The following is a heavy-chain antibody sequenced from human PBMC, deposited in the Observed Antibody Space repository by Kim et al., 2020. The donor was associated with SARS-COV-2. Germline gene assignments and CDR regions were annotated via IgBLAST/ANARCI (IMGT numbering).Heavy chain of an antibody. V-gene: IGHV3-7*01. CDR3: ARGRGSCGYYFDY. Sequence: FVHPWRDRFTFSRDTAKNSLYRQMTSLSAEDTALYYCARGRGSCGYYFDYWGQGTLVTVSS. D-gene: IGHD6-13*01. J-gene: IGHJ4*02.